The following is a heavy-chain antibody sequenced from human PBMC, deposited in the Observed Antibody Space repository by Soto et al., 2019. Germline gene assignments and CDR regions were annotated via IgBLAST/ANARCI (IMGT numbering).Heavy chain of an antibody. CDR3: ARGRTGTTSYFDY. J-gene: IGHJ4*02. Sequence: QVQLVQSGAEVKKPGASVKVSCKASGYTFTGYYLHWVRQAPGQGLEWMGWINPNSGGTNYVQKFQGRVTMTRDTSISTAYMELSRLRSDDTAVYYCARGRTGTTSYFDYWGQGNLVTVSS. CDR1: GYTFTGYY. V-gene: IGHV1-2*02. D-gene: IGHD1-1*01. CDR2: INPNSGGT.